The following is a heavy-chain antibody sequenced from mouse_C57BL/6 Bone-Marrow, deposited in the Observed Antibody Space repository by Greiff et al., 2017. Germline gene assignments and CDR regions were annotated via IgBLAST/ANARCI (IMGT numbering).Heavy chain of an antibody. J-gene: IGHJ3*01. CDR2: ISNGGGST. CDR1: GFTFSDYY. CDR3: ARQDEGRFAY. V-gene: IGHV5-12*01. Sequence: VQLVESGGGLVQPGGSLKLSCAASGFTFSDYYMYWVRQTPEKRLEWVAYISNGGGSTYYPDTVKGRFTISRDNAKNTLYLQMSRLKSEDTAMYYCARQDEGRFAYWGQGTLVTVSA.